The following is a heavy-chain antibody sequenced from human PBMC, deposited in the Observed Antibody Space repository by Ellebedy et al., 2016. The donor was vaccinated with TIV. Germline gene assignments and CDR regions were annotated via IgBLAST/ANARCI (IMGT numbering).Heavy chain of an antibody. CDR1: GGSISSYY. CDR2: VFYSGST. V-gene: IGHV4-59*01. CDR3: ARVVWQQPVSYASNL. Sequence: MPSETLSLTCTVSGGSISSYYWSWIRQPPGKGLEWIGYVFYSGSTNYNPSLKSRVTISVDTSKHQFSLRLRSVTAADTAVFYCARVVWQQPVSYASNLWGQGTMVTVSS. J-gene: IGHJ3*01. D-gene: IGHD6-13*01.